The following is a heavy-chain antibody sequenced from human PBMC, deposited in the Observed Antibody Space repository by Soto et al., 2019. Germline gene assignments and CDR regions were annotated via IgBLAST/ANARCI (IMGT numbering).Heavy chain of an antibody. Sequence: QLQLQESGPGLLKPSETLSLTCTVSGASISTSNYYWSWIRQSPGKGLEWIGSVFYSGSSYSNPSLKSRVTISVGASRNQFSLRVNFVTAADTAVYYCASRKREEICSAGNCYFTYWGQGTLVTVSS. V-gene: IGHV4-39*01. D-gene: IGHD2-15*01. CDR2: VFYSGSS. CDR1: GASISTSNYY. CDR3: ASRKREEICSAGNCYFTY. J-gene: IGHJ4*02.